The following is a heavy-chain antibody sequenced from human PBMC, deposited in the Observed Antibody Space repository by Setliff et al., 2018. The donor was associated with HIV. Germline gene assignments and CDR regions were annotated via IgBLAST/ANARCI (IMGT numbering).Heavy chain of an antibody. CDR3: TTDPAVD. V-gene: IGHV3-15*07. CDR2: IKSKTDGGTA. J-gene: IGHJ1*01. CDR1: GGSISSHY. D-gene: IGHD2-2*01. Sequence: ETLSLTCTVSGGSISSHYWSWIRQPPGKGLEWVGRIKSKTDGGTADYAAPVKGRFTISRDDSKNTLYLQMNSLKIEDTAVYYCTTDPAVDWGQGTLVTVSS.